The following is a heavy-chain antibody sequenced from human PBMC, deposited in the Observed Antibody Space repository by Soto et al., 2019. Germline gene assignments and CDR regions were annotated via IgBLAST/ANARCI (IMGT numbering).Heavy chain of an antibody. J-gene: IGHJ4*02. CDR3: AKYSSGWSFDY. Sequence: EVQLLESGGGLVQPGGYLRLSCAASGFTFSSYAMSWVRQAPGKGLEWVSAISGSGGSTYDADSVKGRFTISRDTSKNTLYLQMNSLRAEDTAVYYCAKYSSGWSFDYWGQGTLVTVSS. D-gene: IGHD6-19*01. CDR2: ISGSGGST. V-gene: IGHV3-23*01. CDR1: GFTFSSYA.